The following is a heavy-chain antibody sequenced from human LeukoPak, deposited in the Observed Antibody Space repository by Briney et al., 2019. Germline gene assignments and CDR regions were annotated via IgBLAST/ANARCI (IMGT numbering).Heavy chain of an antibody. J-gene: IGHJ2*01. D-gene: IGHD6-13*01. V-gene: IGHV3-33*07. Sequence: PGGSLRLSCEVSGFPFTLYNMNWVRQAPGKGLEWVALIWYDGSKRYYADSVQGRFTISRDDSKNTLFLQMNSLRAEDTAVYYCASSSWGPNWYFDLWGRGTLVTDSS. CDR1: GFPFTLYN. CDR2: IWYDGSKR. CDR3: ASSSWGPNWYFDL.